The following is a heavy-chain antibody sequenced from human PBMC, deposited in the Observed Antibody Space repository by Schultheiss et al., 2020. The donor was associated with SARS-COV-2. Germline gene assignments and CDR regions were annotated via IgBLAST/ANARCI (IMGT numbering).Heavy chain of an antibody. CDR2: IYYSGST. CDR1: GGSISSGDYY. J-gene: IGHJ2*01. CDR3: ARTPVMGSSRYWYFDL. V-gene: IGHV4-30-4*02. Sequence: SETLSLTCTVSGGSISSGDYYWSWIRQPPGKGLEWIGYIYYSGSTYYNPSLKSRVTISVDRSKNQFSLKLSSVTAADTAVYYCARTPVMGSSRYWYFDLWGRGTLVTVSS. D-gene: IGHD2-8*01.